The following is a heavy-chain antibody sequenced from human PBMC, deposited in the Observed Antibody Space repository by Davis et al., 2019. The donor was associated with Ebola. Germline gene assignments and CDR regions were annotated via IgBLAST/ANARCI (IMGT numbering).Heavy chain of an antibody. J-gene: IGHJ6*02. CDR3: ARCRYSYGAYYGLDV. V-gene: IGHV4-31*03. CDR2: IYYSGST. CDR1: GGSINSGGYY. D-gene: IGHD5-18*01. Sequence: PSETLSLTCTVSGGSINSGGYYWSWIRQHPGKGLEWIGNIYYSGSTYYNPSLKSRVTISIDTSKKQFSLKLSSVTAADTAVYFCARCRYSYGAYYGLDVWGQGTTVTVSS.